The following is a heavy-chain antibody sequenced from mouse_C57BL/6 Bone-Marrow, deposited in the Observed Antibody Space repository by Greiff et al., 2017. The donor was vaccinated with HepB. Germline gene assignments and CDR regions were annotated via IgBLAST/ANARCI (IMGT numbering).Heavy chain of an antibody. CDR3: ARPETGTLYAMDY. Sequence: VKLVESGGGLVQPGGSLKLSCAASGFTFSDYYMYWVRQTPEKRLEWVAYISNGGGSTYYPDTVKGRFTISRDNAKNTLYLQMSRLKSEDTAMYYCARPETGTLYAMDYWGQGTSVTVSS. D-gene: IGHD4-1*01. CDR2: ISNGGGST. CDR1: GFTFSDYY. J-gene: IGHJ4*01. V-gene: IGHV5-12*01.